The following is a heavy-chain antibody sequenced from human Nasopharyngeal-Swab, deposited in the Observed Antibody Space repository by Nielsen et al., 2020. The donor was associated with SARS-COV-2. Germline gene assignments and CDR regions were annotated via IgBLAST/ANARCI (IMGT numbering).Heavy chain of an antibody. Sequence: SETLSLTCTVSGGSISSYYWSWIRQPPGKGLEWIGYIYYSGSTNYNPSLKSRVTISVDTSKNQFSLKLSSVTAADTAVYYCARVELRFLEWYDYWGQGTLVTVSS. D-gene: IGHD3-3*01. V-gene: IGHV4-59*12. CDR3: ARVELRFLEWYDY. J-gene: IGHJ4*02. CDR1: GGSISSYY. CDR2: IYYSGST.